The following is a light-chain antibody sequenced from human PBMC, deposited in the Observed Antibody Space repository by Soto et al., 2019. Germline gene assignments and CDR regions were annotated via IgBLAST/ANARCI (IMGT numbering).Light chain of an antibody. CDR2: VAS. CDR1: QGIRND. V-gene: IGKV1-6*01. CDR3: LQDYSYPRT. J-gene: IGKJ1*01. Sequence: AIQMTQSPSSLSASVGDRVTITCRASQGIRNDLAWYQQKPGEAPKLLIYVASSLQSGVLSRFSGSGSGTDFTLNISSLQPEDFATYYCLQDYSYPRTFGQGTKVEVK.